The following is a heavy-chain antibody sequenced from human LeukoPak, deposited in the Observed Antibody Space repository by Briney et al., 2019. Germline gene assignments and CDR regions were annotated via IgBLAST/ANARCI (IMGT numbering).Heavy chain of an antibody. V-gene: IGHV4-59*01. Sequence: SETLSLTCTLSGGSISSYYWSWIRQPPGKGLEWIGYIYYSGSTNYNPSLKSRVTISVDTSKNQFSLKLSSVTAADTAVYYCARIVRSQEMATIKSNYFDYWGQGTLVTVSS. J-gene: IGHJ4*02. D-gene: IGHD5-24*01. CDR1: GGSISSYY. CDR3: ARIVRSQEMATIKSNYFDY. CDR2: IYYSGST.